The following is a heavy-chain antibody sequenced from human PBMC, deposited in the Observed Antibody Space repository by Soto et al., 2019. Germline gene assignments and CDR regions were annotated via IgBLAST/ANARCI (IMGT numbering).Heavy chain of an antibody. D-gene: IGHD3-10*01. Sequence: EVQLVESGGGLVQPGGSLRLSCAASGLTVSSNYMSWVRPAPGKGLEWVSIIYSGGSTYYADSVKGRFTISRDNSKNTLYLQMNSLRAEETAVYFCARDARAMVRGRTAFDYWGQGTLVTVSS. CDR1: GLTVSSNY. CDR3: ARDARAMVRGRTAFDY. V-gene: IGHV3-66*01. CDR2: IYSGGST. J-gene: IGHJ4*02.